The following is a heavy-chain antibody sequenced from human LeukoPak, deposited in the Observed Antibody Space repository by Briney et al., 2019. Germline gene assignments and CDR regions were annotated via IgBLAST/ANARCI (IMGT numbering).Heavy chain of an antibody. Sequence: GGSLRLSCAASGFAFSDYYMSWIRQAPGKGLEWVAYIRSSGNTRYYADSVKGRFTISRDNAKNSLYLQMNSLRAEDTAVYYCAWGGMAAFDSWGQGTLVTVSS. CDR2: IRSSGNTR. CDR1: GFAFSDYY. CDR3: AWGGMAAFDS. J-gene: IGHJ4*02. D-gene: IGHD3-16*01. V-gene: IGHV3-11*04.